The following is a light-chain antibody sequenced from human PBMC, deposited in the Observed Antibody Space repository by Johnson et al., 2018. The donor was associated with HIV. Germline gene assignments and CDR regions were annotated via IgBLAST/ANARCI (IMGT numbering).Light chain of an antibody. J-gene: IGLJ1*01. CDR3: GTWDISLSAGV. CDR2: END. V-gene: IGLV1-51*02. CDR1: SSNIGNNY. Sequence: QSVLTQPPSVSAAPGQKVTISCSGGSSNIGNNYVSWYQQLPGTAPKLLIYENDKRPSGIPDRFSGSKSGTSASLGITGLQTGDEADYYCGTWDISLSAGVCGTGTKVTCL.